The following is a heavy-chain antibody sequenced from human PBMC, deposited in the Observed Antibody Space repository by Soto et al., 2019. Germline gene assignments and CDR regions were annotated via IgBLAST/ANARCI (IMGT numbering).Heavy chain of an antibody. CDR3: ALAYGGTSWPNDAVDV. D-gene: IGHD2-2*01. CDR2: IYWDDDQ. CDR1: GFSLSADGVG. J-gene: IGHJ3*01. Sequence: QITLKESGPTLVKPTQPLTLTCTFSGFSLSADGVGVGWIRQPPGKALEWLALIYWDDDQRYSPSLKTRRTIPKDTPKTQGALTMTNMAPVDTATYCRALAYGGTSWPNDAVDVWGQGTLVTVSS. V-gene: IGHV2-5*02.